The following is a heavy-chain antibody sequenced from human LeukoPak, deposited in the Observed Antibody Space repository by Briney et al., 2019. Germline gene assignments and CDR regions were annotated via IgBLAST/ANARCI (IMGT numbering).Heavy chain of an antibody. CDR3: ARPGSDFWSGYYYFDY. J-gene: IGHJ4*02. V-gene: IGHV3-21*01. CDR1: SFTFSSYN. CDR2: ISSSGSYI. Sequence: GGSLRLSCAASSFTFSSYNMNWVRQAPGKGLEWVSSISSSGSYIYYRDSVKGRFTISRDNSKNTLYLQMNSLRAEDTAVYYCARPGSDFWSGYYYFDYWGQGTLVTVSS. D-gene: IGHD3-3*01.